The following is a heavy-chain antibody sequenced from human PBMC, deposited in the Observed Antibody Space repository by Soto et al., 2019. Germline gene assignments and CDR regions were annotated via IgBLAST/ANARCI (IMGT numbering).Heavy chain of an antibody. CDR2: IYYSGST. D-gene: IGHD3-22*01. V-gene: IGHV4-59*01. J-gene: IGHJ3*02. CDR3: ARTYDDSGPNSGGYGFDI. Sequence: PSETLSLTCSVSGGSISGYYWSWIRQTPEKGLEWIGYIYYSGSTNYNPSLKSRVTMLLDTSMNQFSLKLSSVTAADTAVYYCARTYDDSGPNSGGYGFDIWGQGTMVTVSS. CDR1: GGSISGYY.